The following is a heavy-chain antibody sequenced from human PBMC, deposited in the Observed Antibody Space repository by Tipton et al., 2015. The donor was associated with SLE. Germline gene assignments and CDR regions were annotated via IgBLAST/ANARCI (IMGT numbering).Heavy chain of an antibody. Sequence: QSGPEVKKPGASLKVSCKASGYTFTDYFLHWVRQAPGQGLEWMGWVNPNDGGTYLSQKFQGRVTMTTDTSTNTAYMELSRLRSDDTAVYYCARVYPNYGDYEYFQHWGQGTLVTVSS. CDR1: GYTFTDYF. J-gene: IGHJ1*01. CDR2: VNPNDGGT. V-gene: IGHV1-2*02. CDR3: ARVYPNYGDYEYFQH. D-gene: IGHD4-17*01.